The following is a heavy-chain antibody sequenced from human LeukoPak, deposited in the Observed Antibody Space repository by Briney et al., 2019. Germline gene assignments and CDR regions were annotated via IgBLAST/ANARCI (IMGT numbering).Heavy chain of an antibody. Sequence: GASVKVSCKASGGTFSSYAISWVRQAPGQGLEWMGGIIPIFGTANYAQKFQGRVTITTDESTSTAYMELSSLRSEDTAVYDCATPRSPGWYFDLWGRGTLVTVSS. CDR2: IIPIFGTA. CDR1: GGTFSSYA. J-gene: IGHJ2*01. CDR3: ATPRSPGWYFDL. V-gene: IGHV1-69*05.